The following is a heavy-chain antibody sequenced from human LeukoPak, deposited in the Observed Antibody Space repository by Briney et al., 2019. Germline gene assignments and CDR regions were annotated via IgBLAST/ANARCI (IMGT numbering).Heavy chain of an antibody. J-gene: IGHJ4*02. Sequence: GGSLRLSCAASGFTFSSYGMSWVRQAPEKGLEWVSAISGSGGSTYYADSVKGRFTISRDNSKNTLYLQMNSLRAEDTAVYYCASATTVTVGNFDYWGQGTLVTVSS. CDR3: ASATTVTVGNFDY. CDR1: GFTFSSYG. D-gene: IGHD4-17*01. CDR2: ISGSGGST. V-gene: IGHV3-23*01.